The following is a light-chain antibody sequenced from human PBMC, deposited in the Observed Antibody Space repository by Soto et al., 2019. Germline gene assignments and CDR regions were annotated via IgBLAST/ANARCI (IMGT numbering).Light chain of an antibody. V-gene: IGLV2-8*01. CDR3: SSYVGTNNPI. CDR2: EVN. CDR1: SSDVGGYNY. Sequence: QSALTQPPSASGSPGQSVTISCTGTSSDVGGYNYVSWYQQHPGKAPKLMIYEVNKRPSGVPDRFSGSKSGNTASLTVSGLQAEDEASYYCSSYVGTNNPIFGGGTQLTVL. J-gene: IGLJ2*01.